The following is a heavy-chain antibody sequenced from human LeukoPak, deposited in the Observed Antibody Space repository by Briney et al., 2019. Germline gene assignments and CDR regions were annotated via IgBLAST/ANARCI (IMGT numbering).Heavy chain of an antibody. D-gene: IGHD6-19*01. V-gene: IGHV5-10-1*01. CDR3: ARMEYGSSGWIIDY. J-gene: IGHJ4*02. CDR1: GYSFTSYW. CDR2: IDPSDSYT. Sequence: SGESLKISCKDSGYSFTSYWISWVRQLPGKGLEWMGRIDPSDSYTNYSPSFQGHVTISADKSISTAYPQWSSLKASDTAMYYCARMEYGSSGWIIDYWGQGTLVTVSS.